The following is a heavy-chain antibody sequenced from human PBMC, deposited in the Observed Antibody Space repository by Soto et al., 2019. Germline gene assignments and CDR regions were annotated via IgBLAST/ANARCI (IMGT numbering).Heavy chain of an antibody. J-gene: IGHJ5*01. D-gene: IGHD3-16*01. CDR1: GFPFSTFE. V-gene: IGHV3-23*01. CDR2: ISDDGSRT. Sequence: EVQLLESGGGLVQPGGSLRLSCAASGFPFSTFEMSWVRRAPGRGLEWVSFISDDGSRTYYADAVKGRFTISRDNSKHPLYLQMNSLTAEDTAVYACVKGGWLDFWGQGSPVTVSS. CDR3: VKGGWLDF.